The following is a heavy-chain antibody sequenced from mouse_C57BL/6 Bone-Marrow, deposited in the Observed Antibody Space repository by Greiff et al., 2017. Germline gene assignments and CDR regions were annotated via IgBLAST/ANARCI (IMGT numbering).Heavy chain of an antibody. CDR3: AGGGSNYWAMDY. D-gene: IGHD2-5*01. Sequence: QVHVKQPGAELVKPGASVKLSCKASGYTFTSYRMHWVKQRPGRGLEWIGRIDPNSGGTKYNEKFKSKATLTVDKHSSTAYMKLRSLPSEDSAVYYCAGGGSNYWAMDYWGQGTSVTVSS. J-gene: IGHJ4*01. CDR1: GYTFTSYR. V-gene: IGHV1-72*01. CDR2: IDPNSGGT.